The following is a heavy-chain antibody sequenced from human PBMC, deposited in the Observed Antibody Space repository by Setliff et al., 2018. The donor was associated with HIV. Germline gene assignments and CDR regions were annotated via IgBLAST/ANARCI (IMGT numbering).Heavy chain of an antibody. D-gene: IGHD3-16*01. J-gene: IGHJ4*02. CDR1: GVSTSSSTYY. V-gene: IGHV4-39*07. CDR2: IHHSGSA. CDR3: AEGAVTFGGVLNY. Sequence: PSETLSLTCSVSGVSTSSSTYYWGWIRQPPGKGPEWIGSIHHSGSAHFNPSLRSRVAMSVDTSENQFSLTLSSVTAADTAVYYCAEGAVTFGGVLNYWGQGAQVTVSS.